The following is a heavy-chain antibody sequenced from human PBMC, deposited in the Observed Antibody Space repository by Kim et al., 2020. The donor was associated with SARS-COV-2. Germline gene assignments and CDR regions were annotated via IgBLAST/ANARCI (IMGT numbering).Heavy chain of an antibody. V-gene: IGHV1-2*02. J-gene: IGHJ4*02. Sequence: AQKFQGRVTMTRDTSISTAYMELGRLRSHDTAVYYCARRIAARHSGFDYWGQGTLVTVSS. D-gene: IGHD6-6*01. CDR3: ARRIAARHSGFDY.